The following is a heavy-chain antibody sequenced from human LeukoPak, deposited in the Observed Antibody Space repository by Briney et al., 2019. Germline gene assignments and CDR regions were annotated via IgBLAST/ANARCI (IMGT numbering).Heavy chain of an antibody. CDR3: AKAPARITMVRGVIIDAFDI. D-gene: IGHD3-10*01. CDR2: ISGSGGST. CDR1: GFTFSSYG. J-gene: IGHJ3*02. V-gene: IGHV3-23*01. Sequence: GGTLRLSCAASGFTFSSYGMSWVRQAPGKGLEWVSAISGSGGSTYYADSVKGRFTISRDNSKNKLYLQMNSLRAEDTAVYYCAKAPARITMVRGVIIDAFDIWGQGTMVTVSS.